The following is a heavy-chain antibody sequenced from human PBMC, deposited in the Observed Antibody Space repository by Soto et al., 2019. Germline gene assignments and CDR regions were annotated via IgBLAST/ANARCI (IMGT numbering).Heavy chain of an antibody. J-gene: IGHJ6*02. CDR2: IYYSGST. CDR3: ASGMVRGVKLYYYGMDV. D-gene: IGHD3-10*01. V-gene: IGHV4-39*01. Sequence: SETLSLTCTVSGGSISSSSYYWGWIRQPPGKGLEWIGSIYYSGSTYYNPSLKSRVTISVDTSKNQFSLKLSSVTAADTAVYYCASGMVRGVKLYYYGMDVWGQGTTVTVSS. CDR1: GGSISSSSYY.